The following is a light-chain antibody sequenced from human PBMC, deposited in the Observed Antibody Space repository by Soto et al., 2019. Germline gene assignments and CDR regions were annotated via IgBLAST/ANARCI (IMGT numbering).Light chain of an antibody. CDR2: YDS. J-gene: IGLJ3*02. Sequence: SYELTQPPSVSVAPGKTARITCGGNNIGSKSVHWYQQKPGQAPVLVIYYDSDRPSGIPERFSGSNSGNTATLTISRVEAGDEADYFCQVRDSSIDHPVFGGGTQLTVL. V-gene: IGLV3-21*04. CDR3: QVRDSSIDHPV. CDR1: NIGSKS.